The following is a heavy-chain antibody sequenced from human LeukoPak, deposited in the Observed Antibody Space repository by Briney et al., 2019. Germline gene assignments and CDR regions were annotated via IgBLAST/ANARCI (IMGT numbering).Heavy chain of an antibody. CDR1: GGTFTSYA. Sequence: SVKLSCKASGGTFTSYAISWVRQAPGQGLEWMGRIIPIFGTANYAQKFQGRVTITTDESTSTAYMELSSLRSEDTAVYYCARGAATARDAFDIWGQGTMVTVSS. J-gene: IGHJ3*02. D-gene: IGHD1-26*01. CDR3: ARGAATARDAFDI. CDR2: IIPIFGTA. V-gene: IGHV1-69*05.